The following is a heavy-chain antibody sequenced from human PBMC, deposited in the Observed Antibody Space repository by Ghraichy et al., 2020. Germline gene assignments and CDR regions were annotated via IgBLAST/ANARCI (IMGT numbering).Heavy chain of an antibody. Sequence: GGSLRLSCAASGFTLSDHFMDWVRQAPGKGLEWVGRTRNKAESYTTQYAASVKGRFTISRDDSKNSLYLQMNTLKTEDTAVYYCARATPLTTVTTYPIYRRSYYYGMDVWGQGTTVTLSS. CDR3: ARATPLTTVTTYPIYRRSYYYGMDV. V-gene: IGHV3-72*01. CDR1: GFTLSDHF. J-gene: IGHJ6*02. CDR2: TRNKAESYTT. D-gene: IGHD4-17*01.